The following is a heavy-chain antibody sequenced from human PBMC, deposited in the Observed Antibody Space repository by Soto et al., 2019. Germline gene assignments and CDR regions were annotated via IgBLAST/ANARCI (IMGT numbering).Heavy chain of an antibody. CDR2: ISGSGGST. CDR3: AKDYYGSGSVSDAFDI. D-gene: IGHD3-10*01. CDR1: GFTFSSYA. J-gene: IGHJ3*02. V-gene: IGHV3-23*01. Sequence: GGSLRLSCAASGFTFSSYAMSWVRQAPGKGLEWVSAISGSGGSTYYADSVKGRFTISRDNSKNTLYLQMNSLRAEDTAVYYCAKDYYGSGSVSDAFDIWGQGTMVTVSS.